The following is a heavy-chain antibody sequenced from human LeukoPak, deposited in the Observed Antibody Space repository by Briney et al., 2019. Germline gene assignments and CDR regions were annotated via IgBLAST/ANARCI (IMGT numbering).Heavy chain of an antibody. CDR1: GGSISSGDYY. V-gene: IGHV4-30-4*01. D-gene: IGHD5-24*01. CDR2: IYYSGST. CDR3: DRDAMDYGMDV. Sequence: SQTLSLTCTVSGGSISSGDYYWSWIRQPPGKGLEWIGYIYYSGSTYYNPSLKSRVTISVDTSKNQFSLKLSSVTAADTAVYYCDRDAMDYGMDVWGQGTTVTVSS. J-gene: IGHJ6*02.